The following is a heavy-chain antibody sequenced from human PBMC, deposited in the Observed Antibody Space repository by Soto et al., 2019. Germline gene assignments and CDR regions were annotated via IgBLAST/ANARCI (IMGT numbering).Heavy chain of an antibody. CDR3: AREKHCGSYYCGY. D-gene: IGHD1-26*01. V-gene: IGHV3-21*01. CDR1: GFTFSSYS. CDR2: ITSSSSYI. J-gene: IGHJ4*02. Sequence: EVQLVESGGGLVKPGGSLRLSCAASGFTFSSYSMNWVRQAPGKGLEWVSSITSSSSYIYYADSVKGRFTISRDNANYSLYLKMNRTRVEDTDVYYCAREKHCGSYYCGYWCQGTLVTVSS.